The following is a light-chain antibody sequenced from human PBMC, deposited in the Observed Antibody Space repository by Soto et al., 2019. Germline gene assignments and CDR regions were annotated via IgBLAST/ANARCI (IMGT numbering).Light chain of an antibody. V-gene: IGKV1-39*01. CDR3: QQSYSTPRT. Sequence: DIQMTQSPSSLSASVGDRVSITCRASQSISSSLNWYQQKPGKAPKVLIYAASRLQSGVPSRFSGSGSGTDFTLTISSLQPEDFATYYCQQSYSTPRTFGQGTKLEIK. CDR2: AAS. CDR1: QSISSS. J-gene: IGKJ2*01.